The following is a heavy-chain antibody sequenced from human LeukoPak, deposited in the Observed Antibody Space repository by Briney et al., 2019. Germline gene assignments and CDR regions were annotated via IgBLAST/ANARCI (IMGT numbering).Heavy chain of an antibody. V-gene: IGHV4-4*02. CDR2: IYHSGST. J-gene: IGHJ2*01. D-gene: IGHD3-10*01. CDR1: GGSISSSNW. CDR3: ARRTRVGWYFDL. Sequence: SETLSLTCAVSGGSISSSNWWSWVRQPPGKGLEWIGEIYHSGSTNYNPSLKSRVIISVDTSKNQFSLKLSSVTAADTVVYYCARRTRVGWYFDLWGRGTPVTVSS.